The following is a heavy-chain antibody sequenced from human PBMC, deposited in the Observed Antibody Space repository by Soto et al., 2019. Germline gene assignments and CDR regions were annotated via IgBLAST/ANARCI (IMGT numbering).Heavy chain of an antibody. V-gene: IGHV1-46*01. CDR1: GYTFTSYY. J-gene: IGHJ6*02. CDR3: ARAYGSGSYGYGMDA. Sequence: GASVKVSCKASGYTFTSYYVHWVRQAPGQGLEWMGIINPSGGSTSYAQKFQGRVTMTRDTSTSTVYMELSSLRSEDTAVYYCARAYGSGSYGYGMDAWGQGTTVTVSS. CDR2: INPSGGST. D-gene: IGHD3-10*01.